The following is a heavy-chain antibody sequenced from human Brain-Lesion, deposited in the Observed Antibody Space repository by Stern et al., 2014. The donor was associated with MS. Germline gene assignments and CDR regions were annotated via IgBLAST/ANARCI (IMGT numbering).Heavy chain of an antibody. V-gene: IGHV4-61*02. J-gene: IGHJ4*02. CDR2: IHPSGSP. CDR1: GGSISSGSDY. D-gene: IGHD5-18*01. CDR3: ASGYRIFDY. Sequence: QVQLVESGPGLVKPSQTLSLTCTVSGGSISSGSDYWSWIRQPVGKGLEWIGRIHPSGSPFYTPPLKSRVPISTDTSMNQFSLELNSATAADTAIYYCASGYRIFDYWGQGILVTVSS.